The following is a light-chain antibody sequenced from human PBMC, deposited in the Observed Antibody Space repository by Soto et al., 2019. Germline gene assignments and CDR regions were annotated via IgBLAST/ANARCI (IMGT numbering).Light chain of an antibody. CDR2: GAS. J-gene: IGKJ1*01. CDR3: QQYSSHAT. V-gene: IGKV3-20*01. Sequence: EIVLTQSPGTLSLSPGERATLSCRASQSVSRSYLAWYQQKPGQAPRLLIYGASNRATGVPDRFSGSGSGTDFTLTISRLEPEDFAVYYCQQYSSHATFGQGTKVDIK. CDR1: QSVSRSY.